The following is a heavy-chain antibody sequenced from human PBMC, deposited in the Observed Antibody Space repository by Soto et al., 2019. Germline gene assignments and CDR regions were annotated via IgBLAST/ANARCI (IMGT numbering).Heavy chain of an antibody. J-gene: IGHJ4*02. D-gene: IGHD1-20*01. Sequence: ASVKVSCKASGYTFTSYGISWVRQAPGQGLEWMGWISAYNGNTNYAQKLQGRVTMTTDTSTSTAYMELRSLRSDDTAVYYCVKARQHCSPYNCYTADYWGQGTLVTVSS. CDR1: GYTFTSYG. V-gene: IGHV1-18*04. CDR2: ISAYNGNT. CDR3: VKARQHCSPYNCYTADY.